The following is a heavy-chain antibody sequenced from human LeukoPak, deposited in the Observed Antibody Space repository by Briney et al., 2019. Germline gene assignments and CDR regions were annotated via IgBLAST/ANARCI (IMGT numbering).Heavy chain of an antibody. V-gene: IGHV3-48*03. CDR2: ISSSGSI. D-gene: IGHD3-22*01. Sequence: GSLRLSCSASGFTFSNYEMNWVRQAPGKGLEWGSYISSSGSIYYADSVKGRFTISRDNAKNSLYLQMNSLRAEDTAIYYCASTNYYDSSGFSNWFDPWGQGTLVTVSS. CDR1: GFTFSNYE. CDR3: ASTNYYDSSGFSNWFDP. J-gene: IGHJ5*02.